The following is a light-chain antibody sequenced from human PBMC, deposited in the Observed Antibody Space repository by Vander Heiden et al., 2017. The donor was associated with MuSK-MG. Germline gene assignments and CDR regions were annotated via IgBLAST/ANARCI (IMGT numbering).Light chain of an antibody. CDR2: AAS. J-gene: IGKJ1*01. CDR1: QSISSY. CDR3: QQRYSTPWT. V-gene: IGKV1-39*01. Sequence: DIQMTQSPSSLSASVGDRVTITCRASQSISSYLNWYQQKPGKAPKLLIYAASSLQSGVPSRLSGSGSGTDFTLTISSRQPEDFATYYCQQRYSTPWTLGKGTKWKSN.